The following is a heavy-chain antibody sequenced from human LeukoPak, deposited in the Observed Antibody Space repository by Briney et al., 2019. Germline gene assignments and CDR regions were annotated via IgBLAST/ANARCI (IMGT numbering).Heavy chain of an antibody. V-gene: IGHV3-11*01. CDR3: ATNPPQYSGSSYYYYFYMDV. CDR2: ISSSGSTI. CDR1: GFTFSDYY. J-gene: IGHJ6*03. Sequence: PGGSLRLSCAASGFTFSDYYMSWIRQAPGKGLEWVSYISSSGSTIYYADSVKGRFTISRDNAKNSLYLQMNSLRAEDTAVYYCATNPPQYSGSSYYYYFYMDVWGKGTAVTISS. D-gene: IGHD1-26*01.